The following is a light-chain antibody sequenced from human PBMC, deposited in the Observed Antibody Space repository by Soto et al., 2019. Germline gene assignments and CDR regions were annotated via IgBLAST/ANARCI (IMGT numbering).Light chain of an antibody. J-gene: IGKJ2*01. Sequence: ETVLTQFPGTLSLSPGERATLSCRASQSVSSNYLAWYQQKPGQAPRLLIFRASSRATGIPDRFSGSGSGTDFTLTISRLEPADFAVYYCQQYGSSLPDTFGQGTKLEIK. CDR1: QSVSSNY. V-gene: IGKV3-20*01. CDR2: RAS. CDR3: QQYGSSLPDT.